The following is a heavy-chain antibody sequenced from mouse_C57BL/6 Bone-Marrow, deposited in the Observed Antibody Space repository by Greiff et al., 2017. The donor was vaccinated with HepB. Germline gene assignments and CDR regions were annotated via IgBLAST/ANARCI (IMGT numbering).Heavy chain of an antibody. CDR3: ARSRGSSYAWFAY. J-gene: IGHJ3*01. D-gene: IGHD1-1*01. CDR1: GYTFTSYT. Sequence: VQRVESGAELARPGASVKMSCKASGYTFTSYTMHWVKQRPGQGLEWIGYINPSSGYTKYNQKFKDKATLTADKSSSTAYMQLISLTSEDSAVYYCARSRGSSYAWFAYWGQGTLVTVSA. CDR2: INPSSGYT. V-gene: IGHV1-4*01.